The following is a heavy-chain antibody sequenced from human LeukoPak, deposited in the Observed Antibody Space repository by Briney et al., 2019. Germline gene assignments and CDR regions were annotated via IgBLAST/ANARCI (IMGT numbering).Heavy chain of an antibody. D-gene: IGHD3-10*01. J-gene: IGHJ6*03. CDR3: ARDEGYYGSGSYYTHYYYYMDV. Sequence: PGGSLRLSCAASGFTFSSYSMNRVRQAPGKGLEWVSSISSSSSYIYYADSVKGRFTISRDNAKNSLYLQMNSLRAEDTAVYYCARDEGYYGSGSYYTHYYYYMDVWGKGTTVTVSS. V-gene: IGHV3-21*01. CDR1: GFTFSSYS. CDR2: ISSSSSYI.